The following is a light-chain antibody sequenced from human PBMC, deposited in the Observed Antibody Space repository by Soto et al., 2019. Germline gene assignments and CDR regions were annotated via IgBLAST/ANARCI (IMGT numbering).Light chain of an antibody. Sequence: EIVLTQSPATLSLSPGERATLSCRASQSVSSYLAWYQQKPGQASRLLIYDASNRATGIPARFSGSGSGTDFTLTISSLEPEDSAVYYCQQRSNWPRGTFGQGTKLEIK. V-gene: IGKV3-11*01. J-gene: IGKJ2*02. CDR2: DAS. CDR3: QQRSNWPRGT. CDR1: QSVSSY.